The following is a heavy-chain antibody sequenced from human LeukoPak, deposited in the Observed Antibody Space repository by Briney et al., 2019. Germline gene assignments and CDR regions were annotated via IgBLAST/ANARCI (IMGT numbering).Heavy chain of an antibody. Sequence: ASVKVSCKASGYTFTDYYMLWVRQAPGQGPEWMGWINPYSGDTTYAQKFQGRLTLTRDTSISTAYMEVSRLKSDDTAVYYCARTNGGYEYNWGQGTRVIVSS. D-gene: IGHD5-12*01. J-gene: IGHJ4*02. V-gene: IGHV1-2*02. CDR2: INPYSGDT. CDR3: ARTNGGYEYN. CDR1: GYTFTDYY.